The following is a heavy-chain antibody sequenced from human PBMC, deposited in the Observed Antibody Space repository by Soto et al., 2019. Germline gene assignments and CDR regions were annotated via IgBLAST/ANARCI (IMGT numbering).Heavy chain of an antibody. CDR3: GRGGDPRSSYYYGLEV. CDR2: IKEDVSEK. CDR1: GFPFSTHW. D-gene: IGHD7-27*01. J-gene: IGHJ6*02. V-gene: IGHV3-7*04. Sequence: GSLRLSCAASGFPFSTHWMSWVRQAPGKGLEWVANIKEDVSEKYDVDSVKGRFNISRENAKNSLYLQMNSFRAEDTAIYHCGRGGDPRSSYYYGLEVWGHGTTVIVS.